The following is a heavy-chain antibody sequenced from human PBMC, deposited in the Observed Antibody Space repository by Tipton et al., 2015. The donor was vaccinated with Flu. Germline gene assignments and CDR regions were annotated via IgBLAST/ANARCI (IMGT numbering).Heavy chain of an antibody. CDR3: ARGSGSGTDVTFYF. Sequence: TLSLTCTVFGGSIGSSTYYWGWIRQPPGKGLEWIGSLYDSGITYYNPSLKSRVTISVDTSKNQFSLRLTSMTAADTAVYYCARGSGSGTDVTFYFWGQGTLVTVSS. CDR1: GGSIGSSTYY. V-gene: IGHV4-39*07. J-gene: IGHJ4*02. D-gene: IGHD3-10*01. CDR2: LYDSGIT.